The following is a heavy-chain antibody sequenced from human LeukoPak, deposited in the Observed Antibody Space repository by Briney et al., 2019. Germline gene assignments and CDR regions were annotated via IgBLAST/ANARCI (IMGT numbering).Heavy chain of an antibody. CDR2: ISYDGSNK. CDR3: AKDRGSSSPTDGYFQH. J-gene: IGHJ1*01. CDR1: GFTFSSYG. Sequence: GGSLRLSCAASGFTFSSYGMHWVRQAPGKGLEWVAVISYDGSNKYYADSVKGRFTISRDNSKNTLYLQMNSLRAEDTAVYYCAKDRGSSSPTDGYFQHWGQGTLVTVSS. D-gene: IGHD6-13*01. V-gene: IGHV3-30*18.